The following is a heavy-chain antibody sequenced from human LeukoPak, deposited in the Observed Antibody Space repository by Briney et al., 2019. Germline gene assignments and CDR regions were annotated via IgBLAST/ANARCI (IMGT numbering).Heavy chain of an antibody. J-gene: IGHJ6*02. V-gene: IGHV4-59*08. Sequence: PSETLPLTCTVSGASTSTHHWSWIRQPPGKGLEWIGDLFNNGGSSYNVSLKSRVTISLDTSKKQVSLEVRSVTAADTAVYYCARRTPASGMRDVWGQGTTVTVTS. D-gene: IGHD3-10*01. CDR2: LFNNGGS. CDR3: ARRTPASGMRDV. CDR1: GASTSTHH.